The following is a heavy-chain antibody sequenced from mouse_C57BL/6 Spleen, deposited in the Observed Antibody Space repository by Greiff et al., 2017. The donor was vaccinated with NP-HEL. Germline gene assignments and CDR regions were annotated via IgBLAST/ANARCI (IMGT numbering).Heavy chain of an antibody. CDR2: ISSGSSTI. Sequence: EVNLVESGGGLVKPGGSLKLSCAASGFTFSDYGLHWVRQAPEKGLAWVAYISSGSSTIYYADTVKGRFTISRDNAKNTLFLQMTSLRSEDTAMYYCARHGYYPHYAMDYWGQGTSVTVSS. D-gene: IGHD2-3*01. V-gene: IGHV5-17*01. J-gene: IGHJ4*01. CDR1: GFTFSDYG. CDR3: ARHGYYPHYAMDY.